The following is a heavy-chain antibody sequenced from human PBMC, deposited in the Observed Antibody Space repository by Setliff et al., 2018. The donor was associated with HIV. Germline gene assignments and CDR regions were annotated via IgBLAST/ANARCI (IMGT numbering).Heavy chain of an antibody. J-gene: IGHJ6*02. CDR2: ISDYGSNR. CDR1: GFTFSTHA. Sequence: PGGSLRLSCAASGFTFSTHAMHWVRQAPGKGLEWVAVISDYGSNRDYAESVKGRFTISRDNSKNTVSLQMNRLRREDTAVYYCAKEWISAAGIEDGMEVWGQGTTVTVS. V-gene: IGHV3-30*04. CDR3: AKEWISAAGIEDGMEV. D-gene: IGHD6-13*01.